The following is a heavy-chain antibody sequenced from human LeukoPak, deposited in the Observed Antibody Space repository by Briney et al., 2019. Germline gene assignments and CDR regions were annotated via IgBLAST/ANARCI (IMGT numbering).Heavy chain of an antibody. CDR2: INPNSGGT. D-gene: IGHD2-15*01. J-gene: IGHJ6*03. CDR3: VRGGTEAPPYYYYMDV. Sequence: ASVKVSCKASGYTFTGYYMHWVRQAPGQGLEWMGWINPNSGGTNYAQKFQGRVTMTRDTSISTAYMELSSLRSDDTAVYYCVRGGTEAPPYYYYMDVWGKGTTVTVSS. CDR1: GYTFTGYY. V-gene: IGHV1-2*02.